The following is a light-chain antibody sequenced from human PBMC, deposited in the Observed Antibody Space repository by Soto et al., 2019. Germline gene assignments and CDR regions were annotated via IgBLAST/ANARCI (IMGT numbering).Light chain of an antibody. CDR2: EVD. CDR1: SSDVGGYNY. V-gene: IGLV2-8*01. CDR3: NSYAGGSGYV. J-gene: IGLJ1*01. Sequence: QSALTQPPSASGSPGQSVTISCTGTSSDVGGYNYVSWYQHHPGKAPKLMIYEVDKRPSGVPYRFSGSKSGNTASLTVSGLQAEDEADYYCNSYAGGSGYVFGTGTKLTVL.